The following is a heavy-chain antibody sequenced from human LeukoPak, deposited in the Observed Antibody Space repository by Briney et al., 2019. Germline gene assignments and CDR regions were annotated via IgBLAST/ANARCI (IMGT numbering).Heavy chain of an antibody. CDR3: ARWFGDYGMDV. D-gene: IGHD3-10*01. CDR2: INHSGST. CDR1: GGSISSYY. V-gene: IGHV4-34*01. J-gene: IGHJ6*02. Sequence: SETLSLTCTVSGGSISSYYWSWIRQPPGKGLEWIGEINHSGSTNYNPSLKSRVTISVDTSKNQFSLKLSSVTAADTAVYYCARWFGDYGMDVWGQGTTVTVSS.